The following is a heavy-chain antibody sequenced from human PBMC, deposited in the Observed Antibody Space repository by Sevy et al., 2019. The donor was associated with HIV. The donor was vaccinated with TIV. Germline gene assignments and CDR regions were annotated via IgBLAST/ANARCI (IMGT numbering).Heavy chain of an antibody. Sequence: GESLKISCKGSGYSLTNYWIAWVRQMPGKGLEWMGIIYPGYSYTRYNPSFQGQVTIPADQSINTAYLQGSSLKASDTAMYYCAKRSSGGIWYFDLWGRGTLVTVSS. J-gene: IGHJ2*01. CDR1: GYSLTNYW. CDR3: AKRSSGGIWYFDL. CDR2: IYPGYSYT. D-gene: IGHD3-10*01. V-gene: IGHV5-51*01.